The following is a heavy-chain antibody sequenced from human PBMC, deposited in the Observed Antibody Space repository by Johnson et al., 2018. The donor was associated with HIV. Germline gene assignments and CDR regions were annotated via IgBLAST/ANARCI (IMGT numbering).Heavy chain of an antibody. Sequence: QVHLVESGGGVVQPGRSLRLSCAASGFTFSSYAMHWVRQAPGKGLEWVAVISYDGSNKYYADSVKGRFTISRDNSKNTLYLQMNSLRAEDTAVYYCARDFYAGVVVVPRGAFDIWGQGTMVTVSS. CDR1: GFTFSSYA. CDR2: ISYDGSNK. D-gene: IGHD3-22*01. V-gene: IGHV3-30*04. J-gene: IGHJ3*02. CDR3: ARDFYAGVVVVPRGAFDI.